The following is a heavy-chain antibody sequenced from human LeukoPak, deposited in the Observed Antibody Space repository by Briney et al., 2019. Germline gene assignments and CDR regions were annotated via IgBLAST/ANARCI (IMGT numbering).Heavy chain of an antibody. J-gene: IGHJ4*02. CDR1: GFTFSSYG. CDR2: ISSSRNYI. CDR3: ARDDSLTYYYDTSGYYS. D-gene: IGHD3-22*01. V-gene: IGHV3-21*01. Sequence: GGTLRLSCAASGFTFSSYGMSWVRQAPGKGLEWVSSISSSRNYIYYADSVKGRFTISRDNAKNSLYLQMNSLRAEDTAVYYCARDDSLTYYYDTSGYYSWGQGTLVTVSS.